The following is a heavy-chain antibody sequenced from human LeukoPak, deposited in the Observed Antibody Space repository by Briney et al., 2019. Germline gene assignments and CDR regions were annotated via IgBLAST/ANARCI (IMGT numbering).Heavy chain of an antibody. J-gene: IGHJ6*02. CDR2: IYYSGST. D-gene: IGHD6-13*01. CDR1: GGSISSYY. Sequence: KPSETLSLTCTVSGGSISSYYWSWIRQPPGKGLEWIGYIYYSGSTNYNPSLKSRVTISVDTSKNQFSLKLSSVTAADTAVYYCARHLSLGPGEIAAAGSPNYYYYYGMDVWGQGTTVTVSS. V-gene: IGHV4-59*08. CDR3: ARHLSLGPGEIAAAGSPNYYYYYGMDV.